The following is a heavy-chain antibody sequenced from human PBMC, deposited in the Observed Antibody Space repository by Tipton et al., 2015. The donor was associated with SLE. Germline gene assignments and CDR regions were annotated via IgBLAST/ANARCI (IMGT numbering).Heavy chain of an antibody. D-gene: IGHD6-13*01. V-gene: IGHV3-7*01. Sequence: SLRLSCAASGFTFSNYWMNWVRQAPGKGLEWVANIKQDGSEKYYVDSVKGRFTISRDNAKNSLYLQMNSLRAEDTAVYYCARAPGSSFLDYWGQGTLVTVSS. CDR3: ARAPGSSFLDY. CDR2: IKQDGSEK. J-gene: IGHJ4*02. CDR1: GFTFSNYW.